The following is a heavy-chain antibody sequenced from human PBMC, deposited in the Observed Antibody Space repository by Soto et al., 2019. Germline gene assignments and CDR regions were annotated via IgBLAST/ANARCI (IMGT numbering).Heavy chain of an antibody. D-gene: IGHD5-18*01. Sequence: EVQLVESGGGLIQPGGSLRLSCAASGFTVSSNYMSWVRQAPGKGLEWVSVIYSGGSTYYADYVKGRFTISRDNSKNTLYLQMNSLRAEDTAVYYCAREGMDTAMALVDYWGQRTLVTVSS. J-gene: IGHJ4*02. CDR1: GFTVSSNY. V-gene: IGHV3-53*01. CDR3: AREGMDTAMALVDY. CDR2: IYSGGST.